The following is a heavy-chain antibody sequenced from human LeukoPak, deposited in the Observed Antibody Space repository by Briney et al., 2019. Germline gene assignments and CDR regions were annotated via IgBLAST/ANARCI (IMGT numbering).Heavy chain of an antibody. CDR1: GFSFNIYA. Sequence: GGSLRLSCAASGFSFNIYAMGWVRQAPGKGLEWVSVIGSGSVDKHYADTVRGRFDISRDNSKNRLFLQMNSLRIEDSGVYYCAKRVPLTALDSWGQGTLVTVSS. CDR3: AKRVPLTALDS. CDR2: IGSGSVDK. V-gene: IGHV3-23*01. D-gene: IGHD3-3*01. J-gene: IGHJ5*01.